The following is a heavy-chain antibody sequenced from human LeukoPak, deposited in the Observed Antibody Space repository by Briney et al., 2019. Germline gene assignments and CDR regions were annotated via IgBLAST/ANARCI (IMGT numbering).Heavy chain of an antibody. D-gene: IGHD3-10*01. CDR2: ISSSSTYP. Sequence: GGSLRLSCAASGFTFRSFAMNWVRQAPGKGLEWLSSISSSSTYPFYADSVQGRFTISRDNSKNTLYLQMNSLRAEDTAVYYCAKSLTSMVRGAVDYWGQGTLVTVSS. J-gene: IGHJ4*02. CDR1: GFTFRSFA. CDR3: AKSLTSMVRGAVDY. V-gene: IGHV3-21*01.